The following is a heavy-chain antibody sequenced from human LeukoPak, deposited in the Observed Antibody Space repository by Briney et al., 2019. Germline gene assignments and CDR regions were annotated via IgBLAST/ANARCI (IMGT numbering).Heavy chain of an antibody. CDR2: IWSDGSGK. D-gene: IGHD3-22*01. Sequence: GRSLRLSCAASGFTFSNYDMHWVRQAPGKGLEWVAVIWSDGSGKYYEDSVKGRFTISRDNSKNTLDLQMNSLRAEDTAVYYCARAPQWLLFDYWGQGTLVTVSS. CDR3: ARAPQWLLFDY. V-gene: IGHV3-33*01. CDR1: GFTFSNYD. J-gene: IGHJ4*02.